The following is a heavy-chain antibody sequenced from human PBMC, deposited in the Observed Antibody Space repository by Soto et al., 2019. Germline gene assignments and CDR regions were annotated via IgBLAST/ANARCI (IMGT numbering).Heavy chain of an antibody. Sequence: LRLSCAASGFTFSDYYMSWIRQAPGKGLEWLSYISSSGTNIYYADSVKGRFTISRDNAKNSLYLQMNSLRAEDTAVYYCARGHGGNSGWYDWFDPWGQGTLVTVSS. CDR2: ISSSGTNI. D-gene: IGHD6-19*01. CDR3: ARGHGGNSGWYDWFDP. V-gene: IGHV3-11*01. CDR1: GFTFSDYY. J-gene: IGHJ5*02.